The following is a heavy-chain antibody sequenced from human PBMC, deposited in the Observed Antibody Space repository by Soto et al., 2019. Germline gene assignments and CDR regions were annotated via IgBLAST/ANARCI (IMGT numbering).Heavy chain of an antibody. V-gene: IGHV4-59*01. Sequence: SETLSLTCTVSGASIRSYYWSWVRQAPGKGLEWIGYIYDNGNTNYNPSLEIRVTISGDTSKNKFSLKLNSVTAADTAVYYCARDREYYDSSGLSFEHWGQGTLGTVS. D-gene: IGHD3-22*01. CDR3: ARDREYYDSSGLSFEH. J-gene: IGHJ4*02. CDR1: GASIRSYY. CDR2: IYDNGNT.